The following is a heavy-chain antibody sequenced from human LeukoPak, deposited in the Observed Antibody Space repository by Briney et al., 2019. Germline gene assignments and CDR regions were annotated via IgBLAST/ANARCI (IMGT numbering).Heavy chain of an antibody. Sequence: PGGSLRLSCAASGFTFSSYSMNWVRQAPGKGLEWVSSISSSSSYIYYADSVKGRFTIPRDNAKNSLYLQMNSLRAEDTAVYYCARFPRITMVRGTVDYWGQGTLVTVSS. V-gene: IGHV3-21*01. J-gene: IGHJ4*02. CDR1: GFTFSSYS. D-gene: IGHD3-10*01. CDR2: ISSSSSYI. CDR3: ARFPRITMVRGTVDY.